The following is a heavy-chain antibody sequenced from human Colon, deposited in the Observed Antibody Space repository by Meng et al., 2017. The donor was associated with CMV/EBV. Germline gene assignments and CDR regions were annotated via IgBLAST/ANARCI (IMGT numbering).Heavy chain of an antibody. CDR3: ARGVRRIFGVVLILPFDH. V-gene: IGHV1-18*01. CDR1: GYNFASYG. CDR2: ITTDKGKT. J-gene: IGHJ4*02. Sequence: ASVKVSCKTSGYNFASYGITWVRQAPGQGLEWMGWITTDKGKTNYAQKFQGRVTMTTDTSTNTTYMELRSLRSDDTAVYYCARGVRRIFGVVLILPFDHWGRGTLV. D-gene: IGHD3-3*01.